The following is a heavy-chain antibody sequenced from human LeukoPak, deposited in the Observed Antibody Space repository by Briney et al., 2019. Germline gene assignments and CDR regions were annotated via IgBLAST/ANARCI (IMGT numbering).Heavy chain of an antibody. CDR3: ARDKDVVTAAY. J-gene: IGHJ4*02. Sequence: ASVKGSCKACGYTFTGYYMHWVRQAPGQGLEWMGWINPNSGGTNYAQKFQGRVTMTRDTSISTAYMELSRLRSDDTAVYYCARDKDVVTAAYWGQGTLVTVSS. CDR1: GYTFTGYY. V-gene: IGHV1-2*02. D-gene: IGHD2-21*02. CDR2: INPNSGGT.